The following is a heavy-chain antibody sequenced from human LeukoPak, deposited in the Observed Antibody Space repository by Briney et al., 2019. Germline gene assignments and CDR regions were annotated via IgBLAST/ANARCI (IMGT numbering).Heavy chain of an antibody. CDR1: GGSFGGYF. V-gene: IGHV4-34*01. D-gene: IGHD2-15*01. J-gene: IGHJ4*02. CDR2: VNHSGST. Sequence: KPSETLSLTCSAYGGSFGGYFWSWIRQPPGEGLEWIGEVNHSGSTNYNPSLKSRVTISVDTSRTQFSLNLRSVTAADTAVYYCARIPRYCSGGSCYFFDYWGQGTLVTVSS. CDR3: ARIPRYCSGGSCYFFDY.